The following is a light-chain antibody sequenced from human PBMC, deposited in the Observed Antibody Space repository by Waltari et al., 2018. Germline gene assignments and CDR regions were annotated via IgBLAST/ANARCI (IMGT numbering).Light chain of an antibody. V-gene: IGKV2-28*01. Sequence: EIVLTQSPLSLPVTPGEPASMSCRSNQSLLHSTGYNYLHWYLQKPGQSPQILIYLGSNRAAGVPGRFSGSASGTDFIVKISRVEAEDVGVYYCMQALQTPVTFGQGTRLEIK. CDR1: QSLLHSTGYNY. J-gene: IGKJ5*01. CDR2: LGS. CDR3: MQALQTPVT.